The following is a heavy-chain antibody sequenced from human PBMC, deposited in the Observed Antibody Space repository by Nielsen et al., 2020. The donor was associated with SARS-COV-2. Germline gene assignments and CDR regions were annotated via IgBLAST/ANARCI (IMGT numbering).Heavy chain of an antibody. CDR3: ARGAVRGSYYYYYGMDV. D-gene: IGHD3-10*01. V-gene: IGHV1-18*04. CDR2: ISAYNGNT. Sequence: ASVKVSCKASGYTFTSYYMHWVRQAPGQGLEWMGWISAYNGNTNYAQKLQGRVTMTTDTSTSTAYMELRGLRSDDTAVYYCARGAVRGSYYYYYGMDVWGQGTTVTVSS. J-gene: IGHJ6*02. CDR1: GYTFTSYY.